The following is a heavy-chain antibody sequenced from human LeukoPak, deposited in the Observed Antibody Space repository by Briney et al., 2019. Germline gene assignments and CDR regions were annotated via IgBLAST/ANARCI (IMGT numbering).Heavy chain of an antibody. V-gene: IGHV3-23*01. Sequence: PGGSLGLSCAASGFTFSNYDMTWVRQAPGKGPEWVSAINDGGYNTYYADSVRGRFTISRDNAKNTLYLQMNSLRAEDTAVYYCAKKETVVSPGNYFDHWGQGTLVTVSS. D-gene: IGHD4-23*01. J-gene: IGHJ4*02. CDR1: GFTFSNYD. CDR3: AKKETVVSPGNYFDH. CDR2: INDGGYNT.